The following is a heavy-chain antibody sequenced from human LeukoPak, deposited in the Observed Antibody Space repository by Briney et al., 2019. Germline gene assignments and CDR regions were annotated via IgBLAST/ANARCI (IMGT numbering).Heavy chain of an antibody. CDR2: ISYSGRT. V-gene: IGHV4-39*07. Sequence: SETLSLTCTVSDGSISSNSYYWGWIRQPPGKGLEWIGSISYSGRTYYNPSLESRVTISVDASKNQFSLELNSVTAADTAVYYCARDTGPTYYYGSGSYGSNDAFDIWGQGTMVTVSS. D-gene: IGHD3-10*01. CDR1: DGSISSNSYY. J-gene: IGHJ3*02. CDR3: ARDTGPTYYYGSGSYGSNDAFDI.